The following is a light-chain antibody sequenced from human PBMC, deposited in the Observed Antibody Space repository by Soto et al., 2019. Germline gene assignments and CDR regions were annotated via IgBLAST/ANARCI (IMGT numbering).Light chain of an antibody. V-gene: IGKV1-39*01. CDR3: QQCFSLPPT. Sequence: DIQMTQSPSSLSASVGDRVTITCRASQSIDNYLSWYQQIPGKAPKLLIYAASNLQRGVPSRFSGSGSGTELTLTISNLQPDDFAVYYCQQCFSLPPTFGHGTKVENK. CDR2: AAS. CDR1: QSIDNY. J-gene: IGKJ1*01.